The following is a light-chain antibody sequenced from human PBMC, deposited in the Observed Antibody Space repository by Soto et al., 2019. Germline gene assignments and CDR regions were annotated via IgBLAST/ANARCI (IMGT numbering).Light chain of an antibody. CDR1: SSDVGGYNY. J-gene: IGLJ7*01. Sequence: QYVLTQPPSASGSPGQSVTISCTGTSSDVGGYNYVSWYQQHPGKAPKLMIYEVTKRPSGVPDRFSGSKSGNTASLTVSGLQAEDEADYYCSSHAGSINVAFGGGTQLTVL. V-gene: IGLV2-8*01. CDR2: EVT. CDR3: SSHAGSINVA.